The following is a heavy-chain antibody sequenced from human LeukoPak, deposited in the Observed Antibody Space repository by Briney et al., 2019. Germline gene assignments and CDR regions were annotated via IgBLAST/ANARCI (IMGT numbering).Heavy chain of an antibody. V-gene: IGHV4-31*03. CDR3: ARDLVGGLGAFDI. J-gene: IGHJ3*02. Sequence: SETLSLTCTVSGGSISSGGYYWSWIRQHPGKGLEWIGYIYYSGSTHYNPSLKSRVTISVDTSKNQVSLKLSSVTAADTAVYYCARDLVGGLGAFDIWGQGTMVTVSS. CDR1: GGSISSGGYY. CDR2: IYYSGST. D-gene: IGHD1-26*01.